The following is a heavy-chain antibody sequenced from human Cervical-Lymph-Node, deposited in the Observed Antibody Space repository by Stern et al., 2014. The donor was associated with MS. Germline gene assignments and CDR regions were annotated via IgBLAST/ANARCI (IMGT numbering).Heavy chain of an antibody. CDR1: GYTFSSYA. CDR3: ARSQGDYHY. CDR2: IHTHTGQP. J-gene: IGHJ4*02. V-gene: IGHV7-4-1*01. D-gene: IGHD4-17*01. Sequence: VQLVESGSELKKPGASVKVSCKASGYTFSSYAMNWVRQAPGQGLEWMGWIHTHTGQPTYAQGFTGRLVFALDTSVRTAYLPIRSLKTGDTAVYYCARSQGDYHYWGQGTLVTVSA.